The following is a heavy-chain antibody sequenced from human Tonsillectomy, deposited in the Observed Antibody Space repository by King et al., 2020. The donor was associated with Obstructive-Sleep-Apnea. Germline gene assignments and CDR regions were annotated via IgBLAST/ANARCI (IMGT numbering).Heavy chain of an antibody. CDR1: GFTFSSYS. D-gene: IGHD6-19*01. CDR3: ARSGSSGWYI. CDR2: ISSSSSYI. J-gene: IGHJ4*02. V-gene: IGHV3-21*01. Sequence: VQLVESGGGLVKPGGSLRLSCAASGFTFSSYSMNWVRQAPGKGLEWVSSISSSSSYIYYADSVKGRFPISRDNPKNSLYLQMNSLRAEDTAVYYCARSGSSGWYIWGQGTLVTVSS.